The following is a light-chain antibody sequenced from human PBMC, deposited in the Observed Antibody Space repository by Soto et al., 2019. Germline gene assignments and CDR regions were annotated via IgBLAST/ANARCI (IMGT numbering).Light chain of an antibody. V-gene: IGKV1-33*01. CDR3: QQYDNLPPYT. CDR2: DAS. J-gene: IGKJ2*01. CDR1: QDISNY. Sequence: DIQMTQSPSSLSASVGDRVTITCQASQDISNYLNWYQQKPGKAPKLLIYDASNLETGVPSRFXGSGSGTDFTFTISSQQPEDIATYYCQQYDNLPPYTFGQGTKLEIK.